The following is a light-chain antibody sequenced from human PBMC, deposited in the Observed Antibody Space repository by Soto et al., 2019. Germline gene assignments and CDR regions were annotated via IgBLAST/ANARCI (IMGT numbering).Light chain of an antibody. J-gene: IGKJ4*01. Sequence: DVQMTQSPSSLSASVGDSVTITCRASQSVFNHLSWFQQRPGKGPKLLIYDASSLHAGVPSRFSGSGYGTDFTLTLSTVQPEDSAVYYCHHSSSTPLTFGGGTRVELK. CDR3: HHSSSTPLT. CDR2: DAS. CDR1: QSVFNH. V-gene: IGKV1-39*01.